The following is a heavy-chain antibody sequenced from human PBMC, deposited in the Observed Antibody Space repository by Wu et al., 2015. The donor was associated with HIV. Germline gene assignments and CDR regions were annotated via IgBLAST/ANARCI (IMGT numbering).Heavy chain of an antibody. D-gene: IGHD3-10*01. CDR3: ARELEDPTIMVRAGFDP. CDR1: GNTFNA. J-gene: IGHJ5*02. Sequence: QVQLVQSGAEVKKPGSSVKISCRASGNTFNAINWVRQAPGQGLEWMGGIIPLFGTRDYAQSLQGRLTITTDESTSTAYMTLSSLRSEDTAVYYCARELEDPTIMVRAGFDPWGQGTLVTVSS. V-gene: IGHV1-69*05. CDR2: IIPLFGTR.